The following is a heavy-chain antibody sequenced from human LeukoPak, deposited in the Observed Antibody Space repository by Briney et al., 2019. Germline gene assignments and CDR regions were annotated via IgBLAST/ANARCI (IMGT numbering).Heavy chain of an antibody. J-gene: IGHJ6*02. Sequence: PGGSLRLSCAASGFTFSSYGMHWVRQAPGKGLEWVAVISYDGSNKYYADSVKGRFTISRDNSKNTLYLQMNSLRSEDTAVYYCAREGGSTYYDFWSGYFGGPYYYGMDVWGQGTTVTVSS. CDR1: GFTFSSYG. V-gene: IGHV3-30*03. CDR2: ISYDGSNK. D-gene: IGHD3-3*01. CDR3: AREGGSTYYDFWSGYFGGPYYYGMDV.